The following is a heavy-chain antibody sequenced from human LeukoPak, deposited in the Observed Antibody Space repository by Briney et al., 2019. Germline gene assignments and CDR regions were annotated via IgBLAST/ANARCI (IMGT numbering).Heavy chain of an antibody. Sequence: GGSLRLSCAASGFTFSIYSMNWVRQAPGKGLEWVSSIDRNSYIYYADSVKGRFTISRDNAENSLYLQMNSLRAEDTAVYYCARGGYSFDYLGQGTLVTVSS. CDR2: IDRNSYI. J-gene: IGHJ4*02. D-gene: IGHD5-12*01. CDR1: GFTFSIYS. V-gene: IGHV3-21*01. CDR3: ARGGYSFDY.